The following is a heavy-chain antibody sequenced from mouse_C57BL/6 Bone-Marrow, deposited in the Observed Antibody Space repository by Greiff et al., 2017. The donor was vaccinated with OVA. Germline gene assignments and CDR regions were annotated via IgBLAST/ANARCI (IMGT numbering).Heavy chain of an antibody. CDR1: GFTFSDYG. Sequence: EVKLQESGGGLVKPGGSLKLSCAASGFTFSDYGMHWVRQAPEKGLEWVAYISSGSSTIYYADTVKGRFTISRDNAKNTLFLQMTSLRSEDTAMYYCAGSFHWYFDVWGTGTTVTVSS. D-gene: IGHD1-1*02. J-gene: IGHJ1*03. V-gene: IGHV5-17*01. CDR2: ISSGSSTI. CDR3: AGSFHWYFDV.